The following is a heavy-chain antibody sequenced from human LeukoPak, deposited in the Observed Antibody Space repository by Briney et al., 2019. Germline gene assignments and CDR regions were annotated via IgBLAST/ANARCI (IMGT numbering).Heavy chain of an antibody. V-gene: IGHV3-30*04. CDR2: ISYDGSNK. Sequence: PGGSLRLSCAASGFTFSSYAMHWVRQAPGKGLEWVAVISYDGSNKYYADSVKGRFTISGDNSKNTLYLQMNSLRAEDTAVYYCARENIVVVTAIAGFDYWGQGTLVTVSS. CDR3: ARENIVVVTAIAGFDY. J-gene: IGHJ4*02. D-gene: IGHD2-21*02. CDR1: GFTFSSYA.